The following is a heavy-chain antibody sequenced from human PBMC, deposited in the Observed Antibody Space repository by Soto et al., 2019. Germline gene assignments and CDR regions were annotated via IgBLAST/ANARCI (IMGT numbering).Heavy chain of an antibody. Sequence: PSETLSLTCAVYGGSFSGYYWSWIRQPPGKGLEWIGEINHSGSTNYNPSLKSRVTISVDTSKNQFSLKLSSVTAADTAVYYRARGNHYSGEGYGMDVWGQGTTVT. J-gene: IGHJ6*02. CDR1: GGSFSGYY. CDR2: INHSGST. CDR3: ARGNHYSGEGYGMDV. V-gene: IGHV4-34*01. D-gene: IGHD3-16*01.